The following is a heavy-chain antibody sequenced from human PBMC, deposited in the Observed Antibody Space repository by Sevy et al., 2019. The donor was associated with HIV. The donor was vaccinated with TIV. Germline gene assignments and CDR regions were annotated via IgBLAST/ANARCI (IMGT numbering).Heavy chain of an antibody. J-gene: IGHJ4*02. V-gene: IGHV3-30*18. CDR1: TFTFSTYG. D-gene: IGHD2-15*01. CDR3: AKDQGGGPSSSFDY. Sequence: GGSLRLSCAASTFTFSTYGMHWVRQAPGKGLEWVAAISFDGSEKYYADSVKGRFTISRDNSKNTLYVQMNSLRGEDTAVYFCAKDQGGGPSSSFDYWGQGTLVTVSS. CDR2: ISFDGSEK.